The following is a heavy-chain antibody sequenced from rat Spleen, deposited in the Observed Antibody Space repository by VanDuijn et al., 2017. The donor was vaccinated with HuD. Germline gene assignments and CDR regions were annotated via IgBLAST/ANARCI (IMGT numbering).Heavy chain of an antibody. J-gene: IGHJ1*01. CDR2: ISYDGGST. CDR1: GFTFSDYN. D-gene: IGHD1-2*01. V-gene: IGHV5-20*01. CDR3: AEDMSRTIAARSYRYFDF. Sequence: EVQLVESGGGLVLPGRSLKLSCAASGFTFSDYNMAWVRQAPKKGLEWVASISYDGGSTYYRDSVKGRFTISRDNAKSTLYLQMESLRSEDTATYHCAEDMSRTIAARSYRYFDFWGPGTMVTVSS.